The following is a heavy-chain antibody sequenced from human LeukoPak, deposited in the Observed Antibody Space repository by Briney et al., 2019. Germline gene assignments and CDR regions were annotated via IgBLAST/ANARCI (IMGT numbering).Heavy chain of an antibody. CDR3: AKGPDLTYYYYYMDV. D-gene: IGHD1-14*01. V-gene: IGHV3-23*01. J-gene: IGHJ6*03. CDR1: GFTFSSYG. CDR2: ISGSGGST. Sequence: PGGSLRLSCAASGFTFSSYGMSWVRQVPGKGLEWVSAISGSGGSTYYADSVKGRFTISRDNSKHTLYLQMNSLRAEDTAVYYCAKGPDLTYYYYYMDVWGKGTTVTISS.